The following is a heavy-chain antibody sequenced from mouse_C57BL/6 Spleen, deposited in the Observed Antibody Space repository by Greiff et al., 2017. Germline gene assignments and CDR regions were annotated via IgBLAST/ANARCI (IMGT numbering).Heavy chain of an antibody. J-gene: IGHJ3*01. D-gene: IGHD1-1*01. CDR3: ARDYGSSPRFAY. Sequence: LQQSGPELVKPGASVQISCKASGYSFTGYYMHWVQQSSEKSLEWMGEINPSTGGTSYNQKFKGKATLTVDKSSSTVYMQLKSLTSEDSAVYYCARDYGSSPRFAYWGQGTLVTVSA. CDR1: GYSFTGYY. V-gene: IGHV1-43*01. CDR2: INPSTGGT.